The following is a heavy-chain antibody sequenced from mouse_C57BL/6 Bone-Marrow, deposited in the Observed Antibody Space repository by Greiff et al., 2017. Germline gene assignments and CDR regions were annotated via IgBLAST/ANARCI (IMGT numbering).Heavy chain of an antibody. CDR3: ARSYYYGSSVLFAY. J-gene: IGHJ3*01. V-gene: IGHV1-81*01. D-gene: IGHD1-1*01. Sequence: LMESGAELARPGASVKLSCKASGYTFTSYGISWVKQRTGQGLEWIGEIYPRSGNTYYNEKFKGKATLTADKSSSTAYMELSSLTSEDSAVYVCARSYYYGSSVLFAYWGQGTMLTVSA. CDR1: GYTFTSYG. CDR2: IYPRSGNT.